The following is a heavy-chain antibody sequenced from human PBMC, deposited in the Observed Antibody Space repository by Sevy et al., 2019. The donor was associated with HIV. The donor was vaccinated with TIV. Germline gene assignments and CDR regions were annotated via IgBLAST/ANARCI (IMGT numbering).Heavy chain of an antibody. Sequence: GGSLRLSCAASGFTFSNAWMSWVRQAPGKGLEWVGRIKSKTDGGTTDYAAPVKGRFTISRDDSKNTLYLQINSLKSEDTVVYYCTTGMGVGATRQDDAFDIWGQGTMVTVSS. V-gene: IGHV3-15*01. CDR1: GFTFSNAW. CDR3: TTGMGVGATRQDDAFDI. D-gene: IGHD1-26*01. J-gene: IGHJ3*02. CDR2: IKSKTDGGTT.